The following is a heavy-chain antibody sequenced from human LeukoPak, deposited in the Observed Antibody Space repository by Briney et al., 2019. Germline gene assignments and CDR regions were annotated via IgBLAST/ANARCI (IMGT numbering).Heavy chain of an antibody. D-gene: IGHD2-2*01. J-gene: IGHJ5*02. CDR1: GYTFTSYY. CDR3: AREGGYCSSTSCYQDWFDP. V-gene: IGHV1-46*01. Sequence: GASVKVSCKASGYTFTSYYMHWVRQAPGQGLEWMGIINPSGGSTSYAQKFQGRVTMTRDTSTSTVYMELSSLRSEDTAVYYCAREGGYCSSTSCYQDWFDPWGQGTLVTVSS. CDR2: INPSGGST.